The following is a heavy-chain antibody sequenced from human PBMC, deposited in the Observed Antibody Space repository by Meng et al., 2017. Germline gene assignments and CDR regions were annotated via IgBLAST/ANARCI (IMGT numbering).Heavy chain of an antibody. CDR1: DYSFTSDA. J-gene: IGHJ4*02. CDR3: AREGRVDFDY. Sequence: QWQRVHTGYELRRLRASVTFACKASDYSFTSDAINSVRPAPGQGLQWLGWINTNSGNPTDALGFTGRFVFSLDTSVSTAYLQISSLKAEDTAVYYCAREGRVDFDYWGQGTLVTVSS. D-gene: IGHD1-26*01. CDR2: INTNSGNP. V-gene: IGHV7-4-1*02.